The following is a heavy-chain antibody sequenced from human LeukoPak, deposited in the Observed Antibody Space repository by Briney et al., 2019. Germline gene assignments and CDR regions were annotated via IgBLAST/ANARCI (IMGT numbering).Heavy chain of an antibody. D-gene: IGHD3-10*01. CDR2: ISSSSSYI. J-gene: IGHJ6*03. V-gene: IGHV3-21*01. Sequence: PGGSLRLSCAASGFTFSSYEMNWVREAPGEGLEWVSSISSSSSYIYYADSVKGRFAISRDNAKPSMYLQMNSLRAEDTAVYYCARDGSGSYSGYYYMDVWGKGTTVTVSS. CDR3: ARDGSGSYSGYYYMDV. CDR1: GFTFSSYE.